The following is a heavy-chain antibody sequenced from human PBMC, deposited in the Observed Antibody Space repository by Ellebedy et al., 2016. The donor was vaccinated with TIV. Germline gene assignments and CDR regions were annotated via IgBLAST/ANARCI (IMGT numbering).Heavy chain of an antibody. J-gene: IGHJ4*02. V-gene: IGHV3-33*01. CDR2: VWSDGSNV. CDR3: GRASSWYYEVLEH. CDR1: GFPFSGFG. Sequence: GESLKISCAASGFPFSGFGMHWVRPAPGKAPEWVAAVWSDGSNVHYTESVKGRFTISRDNSNNALFLEMNSLRDEETAVYCCGRASSWYYEVLEHWGQGILVTVSS. D-gene: IGHD3-22*01.